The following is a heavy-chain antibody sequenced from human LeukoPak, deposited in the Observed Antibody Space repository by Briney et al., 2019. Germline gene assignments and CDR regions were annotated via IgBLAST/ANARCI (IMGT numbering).Heavy chain of an antibody. CDR3: PTSGVSGSYPYYYSMDV. V-gene: IGHV3-30*04. CDR2: ISYDGSNK. CDR1: GFIFSNYA. D-gene: IGHD3-16*02. J-gene: IGHJ6*02. Sequence: GGPLRLSCGASGFIFSNYAMHWVRQAPGKGLEGVAVISYDGSNKYYADSEKGRFTISRDNSNNTLYLQMNNLRAEDTAVYYCPTSGVSGSYPYYYSMDVWGQGTTVTVSS.